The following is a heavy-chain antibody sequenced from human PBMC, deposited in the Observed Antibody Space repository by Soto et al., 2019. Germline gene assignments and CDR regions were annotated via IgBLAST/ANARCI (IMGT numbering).Heavy chain of an antibody. Sequence: ESGGGVVQPGRSLRLSCAASEFTFRSYGMHWVRQAPGKGLEWVAVISYDGSNKYYADSVKGRFTISRDNSKNTLYLQMNSLRAEDTAVYYCANDRVRFFWSGSENWGQGTLVTVSS. V-gene: IGHV3-30*18. D-gene: IGHD3-3*01. CDR3: ANDRVRFFWSGSEN. CDR2: ISYDGSNK. CDR1: EFTFRSYG. J-gene: IGHJ4*02.